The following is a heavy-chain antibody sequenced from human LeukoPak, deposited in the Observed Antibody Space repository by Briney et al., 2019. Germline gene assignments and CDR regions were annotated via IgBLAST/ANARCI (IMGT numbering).Heavy chain of an antibody. CDR2: MFYRGST. D-gene: IGHD2-15*01. CDR3: VRQGGWGGAASLIEF. V-gene: IGHV4-39*01. J-gene: IGHJ4*02. Sequence: SETLSLTCTVSGVSISTSTHYWAWIRQPPGRGLEWIARMFYRGSTYYNASLRIRVTLSVDTAMNQFSLKLSSVTASDTATFYCVRQGGWGGAASLIEFWGQGTLVTVSS. CDR1: GVSISTSTHY.